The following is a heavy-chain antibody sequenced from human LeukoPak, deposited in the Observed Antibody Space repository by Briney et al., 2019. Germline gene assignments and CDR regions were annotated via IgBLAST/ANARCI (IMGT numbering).Heavy chain of an antibody. J-gene: IGHJ4*02. CDR3: ARRVFSGWGYYFDY. D-gene: IGHD6-19*01. CDR2: INPKSGGT. Sequence: ASVKVSCKASGYSFTGYYLDWVRQAPGQGLEWMGWINPKSGGTNYAQKFPGRVTMTRDTSISTAYMELSSLRSDDTAIYYCARRVFSGWGYYFDYWGQGTLVTVSS. CDR1: GYSFTGYY. V-gene: IGHV1-2*02.